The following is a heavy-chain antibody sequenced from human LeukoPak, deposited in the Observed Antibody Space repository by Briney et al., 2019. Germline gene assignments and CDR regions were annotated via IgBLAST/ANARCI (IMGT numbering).Heavy chain of an antibody. CDR2: IIPIFGTA. J-gene: IGHJ4*02. V-gene: IGHV1-69*13. Sequence: SVKVSCKASGGTFSSYAISWVRQAPGQGLEWMGGIIPIFGTANYVQKFQGRVTITADESTSTAYMELSSLRSEDTAVYYCASRYDSSGEFVDYWGQGTLVTVSS. CDR3: ASRYDSSGEFVDY. D-gene: IGHD3-22*01. CDR1: GGTFSSYA.